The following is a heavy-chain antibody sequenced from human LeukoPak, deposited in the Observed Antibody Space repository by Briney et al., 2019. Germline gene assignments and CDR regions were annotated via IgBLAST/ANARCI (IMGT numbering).Heavy chain of an antibody. CDR2: IYPGDSYT. CDR3: AKRGHDSGDTFDF. J-gene: IGHJ3*01. Sequence: PGESLKISCRGSGYGFNNFWIGWVRQMPGKGLEGMGVIYPGDSYTKYSPSFQGQVTISADKSISTAYLQWGSLKASDTAIYYCAKRGHDSGDTFDFWGQGTMVTVSS. CDR1: GYGFNNFW. D-gene: IGHD5-12*01. V-gene: IGHV5-51*01.